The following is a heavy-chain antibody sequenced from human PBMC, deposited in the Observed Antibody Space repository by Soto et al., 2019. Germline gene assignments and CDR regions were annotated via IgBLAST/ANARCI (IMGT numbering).Heavy chain of an antibody. CDR1: GYTFTGYY. V-gene: IGHV1-2*04. D-gene: IGHD1-26*01. Sequence: QVQLVQSGAEVKKPGASVKVSCKASGYTFTGYYMHWMRQAPGQGLEWMGWINPNSGGTNYEQKFQGWVTMTRDTSISTAYMELSRLRSDDTAVYYCARGGWEVLGGVDYWGQGTLVTVSS. J-gene: IGHJ4*02. CDR3: ARGGWEVLGGVDY. CDR2: INPNSGGT.